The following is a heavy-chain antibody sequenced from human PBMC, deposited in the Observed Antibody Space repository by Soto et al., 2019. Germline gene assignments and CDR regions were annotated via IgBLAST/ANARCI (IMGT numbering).Heavy chain of an antibody. CDR1: GGTFSSYA. V-gene: IGHV1-69*12. D-gene: IGHD5-12*01. CDR3: VRVVAIPGYPDN. J-gene: IGHJ4*02. CDR2: IVPIVDTS. Sequence: QVQLVQSGAEVRQPASSVKVSCKTSGGTFSSYAISWVRQAPGQGLEWMGGIVPIVDTSTYAQKFQGRVTITADESTSTVKMELSGLRSDDTAVYYCVRVVAIPGYPDNWGQGTLVTVSS.